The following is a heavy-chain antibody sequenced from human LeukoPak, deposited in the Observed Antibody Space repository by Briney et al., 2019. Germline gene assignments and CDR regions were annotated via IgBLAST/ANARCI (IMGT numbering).Heavy chain of an antibody. Sequence: SETLSLTCTVSGGSISSYYWSWIRQPPGKGLEWIGYIYSSGSTTYNTSLKSRVTISVDTSKNQFSLKLSSVTAADTAVYYCAKPGSHAFDIWGQGTMVTVSS. CDR1: GGSISSYY. CDR3: AKPGSHAFDI. J-gene: IGHJ3*02. D-gene: IGHD3-10*01. CDR2: IYSSGST. V-gene: IGHV4-59*08.